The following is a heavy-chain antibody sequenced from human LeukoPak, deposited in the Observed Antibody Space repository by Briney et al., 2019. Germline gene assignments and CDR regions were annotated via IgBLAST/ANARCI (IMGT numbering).Heavy chain of an antibody. Sequence: ASVKVSCKASGGTFSSYAISWGRDAPGQGLEWMGRLVPIFGAANYAQKFQGRVTITTDESTSTAYMELSSMRSEDTAVYYCASGSYYDFWSGYSRYYYYYMDVWGKGTTVTVSS. D-gene: IGHD3-3*01. V-gene: IGHV1-69*05. CDR2: LVPIFGAA. CDR1: GGTFSSYA. J-gene: IGHJ6*03. CDR3: ASGSYYDFWSGYSRYYYYYMDV.